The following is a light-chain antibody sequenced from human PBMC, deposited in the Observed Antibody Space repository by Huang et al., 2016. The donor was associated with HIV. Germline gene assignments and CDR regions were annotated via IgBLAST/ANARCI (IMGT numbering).Light chain of an antibody. Sequence: DIQMTQSPSTLSASVGDRVTITCRASQSISSWLAWYQQKPGKAPKLLIYMASRLESGVPSRFSGSGSGTEFTLTITSLQPDDFATYYCQQYDSYSPYTFGHGTNLEIK. CDR2: MAS. CDR3: QQYDSYSPYT. J-gene: IGKJ2*01. V-gene: IGKV1-5*03. CDR1: QSISSW.